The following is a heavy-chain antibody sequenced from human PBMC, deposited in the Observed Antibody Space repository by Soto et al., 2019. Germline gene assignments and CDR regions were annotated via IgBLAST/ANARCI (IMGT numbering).Heavy chain of an antibody. D-gene: IGHD5-12*01. CDR3: ARVRGYSGYEYYYYGMDV. CDR2: TYYRSKWYN. J-gene: IGHJ6*02. CDR1: GDSVSSNSAA. V-gene: IGHV6-1*01. Sequence: SQTLSLTCAISGDSVSSNSAAWNWIRQSPSRGLEWLGRTYYRSKWYNDYAVSVKSRITINPVTSKNQFSLQLNSVTPEDTAVYYCARVRGYSGYEYYYYGMDVWGQGTTVTVSS.